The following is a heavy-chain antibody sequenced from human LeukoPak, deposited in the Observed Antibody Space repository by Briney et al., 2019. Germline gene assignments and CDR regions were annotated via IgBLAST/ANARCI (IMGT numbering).Heavy chain of an antibody. J-gene: IGHJ3*02. CDR3: ARDLGPADYYDSSGYKRGNDAFDI. CDR2: INPSGGST. V-gene: IGHV1-46*01. Sequence: GASVKVSCKASGYTFTSYYMHWVRQAPGQGLEWMGIINPSGGSTSYAQKFQGRVTMTRDTSTSTVYMELSSLRSEDTAVYYCARDLGPADYYDSSGYKRGNDAFDIWGQGTMVTVSS. D-gene: IGHD3-22*01. CDR1: GYTFTSYY.